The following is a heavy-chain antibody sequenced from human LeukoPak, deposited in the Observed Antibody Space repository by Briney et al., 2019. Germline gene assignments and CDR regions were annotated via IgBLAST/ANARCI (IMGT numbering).Heavy chain of an antibody. CDR3: ARVKVDDYVWGSYPKANYFDY. CDR2: INHSGST. Sequence: PSETLSLTCAVYGGSFSGYYWSWIRQPPGKGLEWIGEINHSGSTNYNPSLKSRVTISVDTSKNQFSLKLSSVTAADTAVYYCARVKVDDYVWGSYPKANYFDYWGQGTLVTVSS. CDR1: GGSFSGYY. J-gene: IGHJ4*02. D-gene: IGHD3-16*02. V-gene: IGHV4-34*01.